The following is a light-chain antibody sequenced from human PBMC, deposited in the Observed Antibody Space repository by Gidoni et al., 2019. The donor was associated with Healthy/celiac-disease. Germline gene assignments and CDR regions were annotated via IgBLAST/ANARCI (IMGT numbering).Light chain of an antibody. CDR2: DAS. CDR1: QSVRSY. CDR3: QQRSNWPPSWT. V-gene: IGKV3-11*01. J-gene: IGKJ2*02. Sequence: EIVLTQSPATLSLSPGERATLSCRASQSVRSYLAWYQQKPGQAPRLLIYDASNRATGIPARFSGSGSGTDFTLTISSLEPEDFAVYYCQQRSNWPPSWTFGQGTKLEIK.